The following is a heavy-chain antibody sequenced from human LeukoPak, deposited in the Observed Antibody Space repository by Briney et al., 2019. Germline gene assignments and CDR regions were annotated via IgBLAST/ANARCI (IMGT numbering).Heavy chain of an antibody. J-gene: IGHJ3*02. CDR2: MNPNSGNT. CDR1: GYTFTSYD. Sequence: SVKVSCKASGYTFTSYDINWVRQATGQGLEWMGWMNPNSGNTGYARKFQGRVTMTRNTSISTAYMELSSLRSEDTAVYYCARGRIAARPGDAFDIWGQGTMVTVSS. CDR3: ARGRIAARPGDAFDI. V-gene: IGHV1-8*01. D-gene: IGHD6-6*01.